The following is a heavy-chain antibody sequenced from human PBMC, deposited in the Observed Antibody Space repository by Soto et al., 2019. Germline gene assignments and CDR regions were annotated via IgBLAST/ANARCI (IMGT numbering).Heavy chain of an antibody. J-gene: IGHJ4*02. CDR1: GYTFTDYD. CDR3: AVTTGY. D-gene: IGHD4-17*01. Sequence: QVRVVQSGAEVKKPGASVKVSCKTSGYTFTDYDINWVRQAPGQGLEWMGWVSPDHGNAGYAQQFQGRVTMTSDTSISTVFMELTNLRSEDTAVYYRAVTTGYWGQGTKVTVSS. CDR2: VSPDHGNA. V-gene: IGHV1-8*01.